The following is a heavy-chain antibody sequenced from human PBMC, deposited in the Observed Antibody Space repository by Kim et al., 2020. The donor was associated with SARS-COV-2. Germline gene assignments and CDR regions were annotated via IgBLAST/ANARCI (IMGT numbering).Heavy chain of an antibody. V-gene: IGHV4-34*01. D-gene: IGHD7-27*01. CDR2: INHSGST. CDR3: ARGPYGTGIGTYYYGMDV. J-gene: IGHJ6*01. CDR1: GGSFSGYY. Sequence: SETLSLTCAVYGGSFSGYYWSWIRQPPGKGLEWIGEINHSGSTNYNPSLKSRVTISVDTSKNQFSLKLSSVTAADTAVYYCARGPYGTGIGTYYYGMDV.